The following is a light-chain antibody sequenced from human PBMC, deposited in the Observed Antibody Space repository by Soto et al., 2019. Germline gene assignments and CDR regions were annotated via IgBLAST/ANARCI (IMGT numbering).Light chain of an antibody. CDR2: GAL. CDR1: ETISRD. J-gene: IGKJ4*01. V-gene: IGKV3D-15*01. CDR3: QQYNKWPLT. Sequence: IGMTQSQATLSVSPGEGATRACRASETISRDLAWYQQKPGQCPRLLIFGALTRATGVPVRFSGSGSGTEFTLTVSSLQSEDVAVYFCQQYNKWPLTFGGGTRVEIK.